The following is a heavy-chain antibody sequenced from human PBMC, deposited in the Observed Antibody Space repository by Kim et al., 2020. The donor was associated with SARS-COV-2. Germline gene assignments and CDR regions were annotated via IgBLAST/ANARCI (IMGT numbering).Heavy chain of an antibody. CDR3: ARVGYSSSWAYDY. D-gene: IGHD6-13*01. V-gene: IGHV1-2*06. CDR1: GYTFTGYY. J-gene: IGHJ4*02. Sequence: ASVKVSCKASGYTFTGYYMHWVRQAPGQGLEWMGRINPNSGGTNYAQKFQGRVTMTRDTSISTAYMELSRLRSDDTAVYYCARVGYSSSWAYDYWGQGTLVTVSS. CDR2: INPNSGGT.